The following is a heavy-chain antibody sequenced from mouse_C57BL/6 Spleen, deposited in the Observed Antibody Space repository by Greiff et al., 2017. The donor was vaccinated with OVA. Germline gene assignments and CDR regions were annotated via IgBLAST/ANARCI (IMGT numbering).Heavy chain of an antibody. CDR2: IHPNSGST. Sequence: VQLQQPGAELVKPGASVKLSCKASGYTFTSYWMHWAKQRPGQGLEWIGMIHPNSGSTNYNEKFKSKATLTVDKSSSTAYMQLSSLTSEDSAVYYCARRDYYGSSYGDYWGQGTTLTVSS. CDR3: ARRDYYGSSYGDY. CDR1: GYTFTSYW. V-gene: IGHV1-64*01. D-gene: IGHD1-1*01. J-gene: IGHJ2*01.